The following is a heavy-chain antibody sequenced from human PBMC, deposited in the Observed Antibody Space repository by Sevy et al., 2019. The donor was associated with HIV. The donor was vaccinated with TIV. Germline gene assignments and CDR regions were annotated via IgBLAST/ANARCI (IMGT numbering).Heavy chain of an antibody. CDR2: ISGSGGST. V-gene: IGHV3-23*01. CDR1: GFTFSSYA. D-gene: IGHD2-2*01. CDR3: AKSEICSSTGCYAKGPADV. J-gene: IGHJ6*04. Sequence: GGSLRLSCAASGFTFSSYAMSWVRQAPGKGLEWVSAISGSGGSTYYADSVKGRFTISRDNSKNTLYLQMNSLRAEDTAVYDCAKSEICSSTGCYAKGPADVWGKGTTVTVSS.